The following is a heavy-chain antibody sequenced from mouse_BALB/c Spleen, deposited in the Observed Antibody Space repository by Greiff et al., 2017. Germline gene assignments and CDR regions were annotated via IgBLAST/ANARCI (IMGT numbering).Heavy chain of an antibody. CDR2: IYPGSGNT. D-gene: IGHD2-3*01. CDR1: GYAFTNYW. CDR3: ARSYGYYDY. J-gene: IGHJ2*01. Sequence: VQLQQSGAELVRPGTSVKISCKASGYAFTNYWLGWVKQRPGHGLEWIGDIYPGSGNTYYNEKFKGKATLTADKSSSTAYMQLSSLTSEDSAVYFCARSYGYYDYWGQGTTLTVSS. V-gene: IGHV1-63*01.